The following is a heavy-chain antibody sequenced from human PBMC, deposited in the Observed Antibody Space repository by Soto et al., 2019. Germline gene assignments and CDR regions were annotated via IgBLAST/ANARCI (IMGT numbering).Heavy chain of an antibody. CDR1: GGSISSYY. V-gene: IGHV4-59*08. CDR3: ARQGFGPLHGLVDV. J-gene: IGHJ6*02. CDR2: VHHSWGS. Sequence: QVQLQESGPGLVKPSETLSLSCTVSGGSISSYYWSWFRQSPGKRMEWIGYVHHSWGSSYNPSLQRRGDISLATSKRQFPMKVSSVTATDTAVYYCARQGFGPLHGLVDVWGQRTTVTVSS. D-gene: IGHD3-10*01.